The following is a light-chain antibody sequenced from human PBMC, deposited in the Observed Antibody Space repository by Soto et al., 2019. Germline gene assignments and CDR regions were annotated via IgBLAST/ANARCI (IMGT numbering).Light chain of an antibody. CDR1: SSDVGGYKY. CDR2: DVS. Sequence: QSALTQPASVSGSPGQSITISCTGTSSDVGGYKYVSWYQHYPGKAPKLMIYDVSDRPSGVSNRFSGSKSGNTASLTISGLQAEDEADYYCSSYTSSSTVVFGGGTQLTVL. CDR3: SSYTSSSTVV. J-gene: IGLJ2*01. V-gene: IGLV2-14*03.